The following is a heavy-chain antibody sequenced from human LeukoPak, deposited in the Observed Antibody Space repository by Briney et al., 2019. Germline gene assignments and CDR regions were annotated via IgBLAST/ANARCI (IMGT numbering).Heavy chain of an antibody. Sequence: GGSLRLSCAASGFTFSSYAMIWVRQAPGKGQEWVSAISGSGGTTYYADSVKGRFTISRDNSKNTLYLQMNSLRAEDTAVYYCAKGELRPDYWGQGTLVTVSS. CDR3: AKGELRPDY. CDR2: ISGSGGTT. V-gene: IGHV3-23*01. D-gene: IGHD1-7*01. CDR1: GFTFSSYA. J-gene: IGHJ4*02.